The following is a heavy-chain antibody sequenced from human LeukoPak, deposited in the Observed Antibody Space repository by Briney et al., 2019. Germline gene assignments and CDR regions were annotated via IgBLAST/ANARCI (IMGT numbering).Heavy chain of an antibody. CDR3: ARGLRAVAGLYFHY. CDR1: GDTFTHYI. D-gene: IGHD6-19*01. J-gene: IGHJ4*02. Sequence: ASVKVSCKASGDTFTHYIINWVRQATGQGLEWMGWMNPNSGNTGYAQKFQGRVTMTRNTSISTAYMELSSLRSEDTAVYYCARGLRAVAGLYFHYWGQGTLVTVSS. CDR2: MNPNSGNT. V-gene: IGHV1-8*02.